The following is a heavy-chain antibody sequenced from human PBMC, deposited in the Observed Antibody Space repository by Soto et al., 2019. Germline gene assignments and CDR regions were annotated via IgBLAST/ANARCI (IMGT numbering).Heavy chain of an antibody. J-gene: IGHJ5*02. Sequence: SETLSLTCTVSGGSVSSYYWSWMRQPPGKGLEWIGYIYYSGSTNYNPSLKSRVTISVDTSKNQFSLKLSSVTAADTAVYYCARDVSGDYWFDPWGQGTLVTVSS. D-gene: IGHD4-17*01. V-gene: IGHV4-59*02. CDR3: ARDVSGDYWFDP. CDR1: GGSVSSYY. CDR2: IYYSGST.